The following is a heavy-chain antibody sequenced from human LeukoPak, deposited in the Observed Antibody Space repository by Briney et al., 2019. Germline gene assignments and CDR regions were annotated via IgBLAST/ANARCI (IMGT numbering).Heavy chain of an antibody. CDR3: AKTTAGYSSGRYPGWPVDY. CDR1: GFTFGSYA. D-gene: IGHD6-19*01. J-gene: IGHJ4*02. V-gene: IGHV3-23*01. CDR2: ISGSGGST. Sequence: GGSLRLSCAASGFTFGSYAKYWVRQAPGKGLEWVSGISGSGGSTFYADSVKGRFTISRDNSENTVYLQMNSLGADDTAVYYCAKTTAGYSSGRYPGWPVDYWGQGTLVTVSS.